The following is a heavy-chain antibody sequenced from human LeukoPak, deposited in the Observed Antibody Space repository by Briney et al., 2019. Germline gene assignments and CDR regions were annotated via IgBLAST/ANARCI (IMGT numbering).Heavy chain of an antibody. Sequence: GGSLRLSCAASGFNFANHAMSWVRQTAGKGLEWVSAISGGGDITYYADSVKGRFTISRDNAKNSLYLQMNSLRAEDTAIYYCTRVGYIDEGIDYWGQGTLVTVSS. CDR2: ISGGGDIT. J-gene: IGHJ4*02. CDR1: GFNFANHA. V-gene: IGHV3-23*01. CDR3: TRVGYIDEGIDY. D-gene: IGHD5-24*01.